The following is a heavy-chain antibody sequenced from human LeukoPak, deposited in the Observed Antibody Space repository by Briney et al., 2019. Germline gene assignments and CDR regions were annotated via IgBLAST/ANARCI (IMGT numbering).Heavy chain of an antibody. V-gene: IGHV3-21*01. D-gene: IGHD3-10*01. CDR1: GFTFSSYS. CDR3: AIGKWFGELGFDY. CDR2: ISSSSSYI. J-gene: IGHJ4*02. Sequence: GGSLRLSCAASGFTFSSYSMNWVRQAPGKGLEWVSSISSSSSYIYYADSVKGRFTISRDNAKNSLYLQMNSLRAEDTAVYYCAIGKWFGELGFDYWGQGTLVTVSS.